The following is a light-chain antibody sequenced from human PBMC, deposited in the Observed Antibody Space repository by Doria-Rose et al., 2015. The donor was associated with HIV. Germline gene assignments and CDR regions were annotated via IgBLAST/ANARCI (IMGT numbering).Light chain of an antibody. Sequence: TQSPSFLSASVGVRVTITCRASQGISRYLAWYQQKPGKAPTLRISGASTLQSGVPSRFSGRGSGTEFTLTIDSLQPEDFATYYCQQFDSFPRTFGQGTKVDLK. CDR3: QQFDSFPRT. CDR1: QGISRY. V-gene: IGKV1-9*01. CDR2: GAS. J-gene: IGKJ1*01.